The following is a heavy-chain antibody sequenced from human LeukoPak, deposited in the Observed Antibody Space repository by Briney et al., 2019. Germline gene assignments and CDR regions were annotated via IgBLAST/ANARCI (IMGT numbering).Heavy chain of an antibody. CDR2: IFYSGNT. Sequence: SETLSLTCTVSGGSVSSDNYYWGWVRRPPGKGLEWIGSIFYSGNTDYNPSLKSRVTISVDTSKNQFSLKLNSVTAADTAVYYCARPASLGVVVSAAMRRRSHGMDVWGQGTTVTVSS. D-gene: IGHD2-2*01. V-gene: IGHV4-39*01. CDR1: GGSVSSDNYY. CDR3: ARPASLGVVVSAAMRRRSHGMDV. J-gene: IGHJ6*02.